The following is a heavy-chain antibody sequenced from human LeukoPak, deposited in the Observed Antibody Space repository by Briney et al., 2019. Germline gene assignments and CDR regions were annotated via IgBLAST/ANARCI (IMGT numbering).Heavy chain of an antibody. CDR3: ATASSRRIQLWRRSFDY. V-gene: IGHV1-24*01. CDR2: FDPEDGET. J-gene: IGHJ4*02. Sequence: SVKLSCKVSGYTLTELSMHWVRQAPGKGIEWMGGFDPEDGETIYAQKYQGRVTMTEDTSTDAAYMELSRLRSEDTAVYYCATASSRRIQLWRRSFDYGGRGTLVTVSS. CDR1: GYTLTELS. D-gene: IGHD5-18*01.